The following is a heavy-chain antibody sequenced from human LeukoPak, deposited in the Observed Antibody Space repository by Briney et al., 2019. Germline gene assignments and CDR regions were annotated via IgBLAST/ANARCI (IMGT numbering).Heavy chain of an antibody. CDR2: INPNSGGT. CDR1: GYTFTGYY. CDR3: ARDFGSYYDSSGYPLGY. Sequence: ASVKVSCKTSGYTFTGYYIHWVRLAPGQGLEWMGWINPNSGGTDYAQKFQGRVTMTRDTSTSTVYMELSSLRSEDTAVYYCARDFGSYYDSSGYPLGYWGQGTLVTVSP. D-gene: IGHD3-22*01. V-gene: IGHV1-2*02. J-gene: IGHJ4*02.